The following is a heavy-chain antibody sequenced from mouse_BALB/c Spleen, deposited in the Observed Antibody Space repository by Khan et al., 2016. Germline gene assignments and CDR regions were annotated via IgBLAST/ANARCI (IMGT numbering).Heavy chain of an antibody. J-gene: IGHJ3*01. CDR2: IDPENGNP. V-gene: IGHV14-1*02. CDR1: GFNITDYY. D-gene: IGHD2-3*01. CDR3: ALDGSWFAY. Sequence: VQLKESGPELVRPGALVKFSCKATGFNITDYYMHWVKQRPEQGLEWIGWIDPENGNPIYDPKFQGRATITADTSSNTAYLQLSSLTSEDTAVYYCALDGSWFAYWGQGTLVTVSA.